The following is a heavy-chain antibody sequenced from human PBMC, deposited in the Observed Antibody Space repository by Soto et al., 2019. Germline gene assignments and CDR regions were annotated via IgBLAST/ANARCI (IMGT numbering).Heavy chain of an antibody. Sequence: AAVKVSCKVSGYTLTELSMHWVRQAPGKGLEWMGGFDPQDGETIYAQKFQGRVTMTEDTSTDTAYMELSSLRSEDTAVYYCATEYGVVRANSKWGQGTAASVSS. D-gene: IGHD1-26*01. CDR2: FDPQDGET. CDR3: ATEYGVVRANSK. J-gene: IGHJ4*02. V-gene: IGHV1-24*01. CDR1: GYTLTELS.